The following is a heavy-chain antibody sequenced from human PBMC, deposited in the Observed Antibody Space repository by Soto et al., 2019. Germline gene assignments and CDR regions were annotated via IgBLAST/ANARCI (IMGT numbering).Heavy chain of an antibody. CDR2: ISSSGSTI. D-gene: IGHD3-16*02. J-gene: IGHJ4*01. CDR1: GFTFSDYY. V-gene: IGHV3-11*01. CDR3: VSPGSPYRYYFDF. Sequence: QVQLVESGGGLVKPGGSLRLSCAASGFTFSDYYMSWLRQAPGKGLEWVSYISSSGSTIYYADSVKCRFTISRDNAKNSLYLQMNSLRAEYTAVYYCVSPGSPYRYYFDFWGHGTLVTVSS.